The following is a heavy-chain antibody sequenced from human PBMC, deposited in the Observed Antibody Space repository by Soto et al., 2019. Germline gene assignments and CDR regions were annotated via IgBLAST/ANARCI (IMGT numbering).Heavy chain of an antibody. V-gene: IGHV4-61*08. CDR1: GGSISSGGYS. CDR3: AREPGSSGYPFDY. CDR2: IYHSGST. D-gene: IGHD3-22*01. Sequence: SETLSLTCAFSGGSISSGGYSWSWIRQPPGKGLEWIGYIYHSGSTNYNPSLKSRVTISVDTSKNQFSLKLNSVTAADTAVYYCAREPGSSGYPFDYWGQGTLVTVSS. J-gene: IGHJ4*02.